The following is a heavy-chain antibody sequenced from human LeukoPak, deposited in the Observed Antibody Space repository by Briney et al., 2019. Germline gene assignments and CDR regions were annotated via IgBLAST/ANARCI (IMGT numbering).Heavy chain of an antibody. CDR3: ALGSVGQSTWPDY. D-gene: IGHD2-2*01. V-gene: IGHV4-4*02. CDR2: IYYSGST. J-gene: IGHJ4*02. Sequence: SGTLSLTCAVSGESISSTNWWSWVRQPPGKGLEWIGYIYYSGSTNYNPSLKSRVTISVDTSKNQFSLKLSSVTAADTAVYYCALGSVGQSTWPDYWGQGTLVTVSS. CDR1: GESISSTNW.